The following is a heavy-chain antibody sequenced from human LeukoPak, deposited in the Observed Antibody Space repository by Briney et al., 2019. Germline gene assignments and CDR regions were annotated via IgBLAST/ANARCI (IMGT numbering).Heavy chain of an antibody. CDR1: GGSISSYY. D-gene: IGHD3-22*01. CDR3: ARHVYDSSGYYFYFDY. CDR2: IYYSGST. J-gene: IGHJ4*02. V-gene: IGHV4-59*08. Sequence: SETLSLTCTVSGGSISSYYWSWIRQPPGKGLEWIGYIYYSGSTNYNPSLKSRVTISVDTSKNQFSPKLSSVTAADTAVYYCARHVYDSSGYYFYFDYWGQGTLVTVSS.